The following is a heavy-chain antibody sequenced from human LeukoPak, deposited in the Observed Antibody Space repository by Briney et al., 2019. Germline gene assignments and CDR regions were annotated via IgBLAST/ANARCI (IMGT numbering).Heavy chain of an antibody. V-gene: IGHV3-30*02. CDR2: IRYDGSNK. CDR3: AKDLGYYYGSGSYFDY. J-gene: IGHJ4*02. CDR1: GFTFSSSG. D-gene: IGHD3-10*01. Sequence: GRSLRLSCAASGFTFSSSGMHSVRQAPGKGLEWVAFIRYDGSNKYYADSVKGRFTISRDNSKNTLYLQMNSLRAEDTAVYYCAKDLGYYYGSGSYFDYWGQGTLVTVSS.